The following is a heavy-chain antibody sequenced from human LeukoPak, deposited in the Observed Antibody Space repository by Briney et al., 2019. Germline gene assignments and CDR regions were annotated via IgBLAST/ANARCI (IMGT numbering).Heavy chain of an antibody. V-gene: IGHV3-30*14. J-gene: IGHJ4*02. CDR1: GFTFSRYD. CDR3: ARLRGNTMVEY. D-gene: IGHD3-10*01. Sequence: GGSLRLSCVGSGFTFSRYDVHWVRQAPGKGLEWVAVISDDGKKKIYADSVKGRFTISRDNSKDTLNLQMNSLRADDTAVYYCARLRGNTMVEYWGQGTLVTVSS. CDR2: ISDDGKKK.